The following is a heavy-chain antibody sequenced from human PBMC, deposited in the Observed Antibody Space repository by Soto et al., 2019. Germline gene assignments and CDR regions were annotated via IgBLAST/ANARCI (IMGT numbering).Heavy chain of an antibody. CDR2: IYHSGST. CDR1: GYSISSGYY. V-gene: IGHV4-38-2*01. Sequence: SETLSLTCAVSGYSISSGYYWGWIRQPPGKGLEWIGSIYHSGSTYYNPSLKSRVTISVDTSKNQFSLKLSSVTAADTAVYYCARRFYCSGGSCQFFNWFDPWGQGTLVTAPQ. J-gene: IGHJ5*02. CDR3: ARRFYCSGGSCQFFNWFDP. D-gene: IGHD2-15*01.